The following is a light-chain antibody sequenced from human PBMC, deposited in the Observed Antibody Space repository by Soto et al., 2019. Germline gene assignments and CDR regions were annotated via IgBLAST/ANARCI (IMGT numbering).Light chain of an antibody. CDR1: QSISSY. V-gene: IGKV1-39*01. Sequence: DIQMTQAPSTLSASVGDRVTIPFRASQSISSYLNWYQQKPGKAPKLLIYGASSRATGIPDRFSGSGSETDFTLTISRLEPEDFAVYYCQQYGSSPWTFGQGTKVDIK. CDR2: GAS. J-gene: IGKJ1*01. CDR3: QQYGSSPWT.